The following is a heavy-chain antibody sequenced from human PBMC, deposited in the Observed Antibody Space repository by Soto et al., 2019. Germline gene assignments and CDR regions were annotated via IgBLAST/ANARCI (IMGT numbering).Heavy chain of an antibody. CDR1: GGSFSDYY. J-gene: IGHJ6*02. D-gene: IGHD4-17*01. CDR2: INHSGST. V-gene: IGHV4-34*01. CDR3: ARGYGDYGVGYYYGMDV. Sequence: SETVSLTYAVYGGSFSDYYWSWVRPPPGKGLEWIGEINHSGSTNYNPSLKSRVTISVDTSKNQFSLKLSSVTAADTAVYYCARGYGDYGVGYYYGMDVWGQGT.